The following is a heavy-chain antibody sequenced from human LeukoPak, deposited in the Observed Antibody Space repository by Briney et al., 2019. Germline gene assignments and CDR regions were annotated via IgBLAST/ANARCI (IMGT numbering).Heavy chain of an antibody. J-gene: IGHJ5*02. V-gene: IGHV3-30*02. CDR2: IRHDGSNK. CDR3: AKDYEPLVGVHRWGDWFDP. Sequence: GGSLRLSCAASGFTFSSYGIHWVRQAPGKGLEWVAFIRHDGSNKYYADSVKGRFTISRDNSKSTLYLQMNSLRAEDTAVYYCAKDYEPLVGVHRWGDWFDPWGQGTLVTVSS. CDR1: GFTFSSYG. D-gene: IGHD1-26*01.